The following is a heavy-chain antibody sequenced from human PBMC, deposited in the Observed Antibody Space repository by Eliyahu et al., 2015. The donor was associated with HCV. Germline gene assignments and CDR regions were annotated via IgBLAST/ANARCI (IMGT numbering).Heavy chain of an antibody. CDR3: AKEAASSGYNWFDS. CDR2: IRWNSETI. D-gene: IGHD3-10*01. V-gene: IGHV3-9*01. J-gene: IGHJ5*01. Sequence: EVQLVESGGGLVQPGRSLRLSCAASGFTFDDYAMHWVRQAPGKGPGWVSGIRWNSETIGYADSVKGRFTISRDNAKNSLYLQMNSLRAEDTALYYCAKEAASSGYNWFDSWGQGTLVTVSS. CDR1: GFTFDDYA.